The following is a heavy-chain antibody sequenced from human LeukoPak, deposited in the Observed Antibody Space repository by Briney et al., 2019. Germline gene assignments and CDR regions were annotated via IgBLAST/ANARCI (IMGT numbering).Heavy chain of an antibody. V-gene: IGHV3-33*08. CDR3: ARDSRGGWSGYFDL. CDR2: IWHDGSAE. D-gene: IGHD5-24*01. Sequence: GGSLRLSCAASVFTLSNYWMSWVRQAPGKGLEWLAVIWHDGSAEFYADSVRGRFTISRDNSRNTVYLQMTSLRAEDTALYYCARDSRGGWSGYFDLWGQGTLVTVSS. J-gene: IGHJ4*02. CDR1: VFTLSNYW.